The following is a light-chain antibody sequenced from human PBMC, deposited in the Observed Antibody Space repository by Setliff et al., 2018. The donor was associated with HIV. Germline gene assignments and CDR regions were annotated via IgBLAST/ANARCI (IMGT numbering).Light chain of an antibody. CDR2: DVN. V-gene: IGLV2-23*02. J-gene: IGLJ2*01. Sequence: QSALTQPASVSGSPGQAITISCTGTSNDVGRYNLVSWYQQYPGEAPKVIIYDVNKRPSGVSNRFSGYKSGNTASLTISGLQAEDEADFYCCSYAGSSAPVVFGGGTKVTVL. CDR1: SNDVGRYNL. CDR3: CSYAGSSAPVV.